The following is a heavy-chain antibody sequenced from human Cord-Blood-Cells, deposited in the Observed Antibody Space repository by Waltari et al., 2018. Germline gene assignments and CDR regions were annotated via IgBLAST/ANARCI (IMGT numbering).Heavy chain of an antibody. Sequence: QVQLVESGGGVVQPGRSLRLSCAASGFTFSSYAMPWVRQAPGKGLEWVAVISYDGSNKYYADSVKGRFTISRDNSKNTLYLQMNSLRAEDTAVYYCARDDSSSYYFDYWGQGTLVTVSS. V-gene: IGHV3-30-3*01. CDR3: ARDDSSSYYFDY. CDR2: ISYDGSNK. CDR1: GFTFSSYA. J-gene: IGHJ4*02. D-gene: IGHD6-6*01.